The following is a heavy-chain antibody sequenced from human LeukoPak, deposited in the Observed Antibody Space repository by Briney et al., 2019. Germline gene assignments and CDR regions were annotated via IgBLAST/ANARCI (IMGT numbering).Heavy chain of an antibody. CDR2: IWYDGSNK. CDR3: ARRALPSYYDSSGYFNWFDP. Sequence: PGGSLRLSCAASGFTFSSYGMHWVRQAPGKGLEWVAVIWYDGSNKYYADSVKGRITISRDNSKNTLYLQMNSLRAEDTAVYYCARRALPSYYDSSGYFNWFDPWGQGTPVTVSS. D-gene: IGHD3-22*01. CDR1: GFTFSSYG. V-gene: IGHV3-33*01. J-gene: IGHJ5*02.